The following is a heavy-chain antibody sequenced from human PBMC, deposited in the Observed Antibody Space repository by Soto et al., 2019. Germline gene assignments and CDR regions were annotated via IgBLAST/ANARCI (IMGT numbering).Heavy chain of an antibody. CDR2: VSHDGRNT. CDR1: GFTFSDYA. J-gene: IGHJ4*02. CDR3: AKGGRQWLVTSDFNY. Sequence: VQLVESGGGVVQPGRSLRLSCAASGFTFSDYAMHWVRQAPGKGLEWVAVVSHDGRNTHYADSVKGRFAISRDSSKNTVSLEMTSLRAEDTAGYYCAKGGRQWLVTSDFNYWGQGALVTVSS. D-gene: IGHD6-19*01. V-gene: IGHV3-30*18.